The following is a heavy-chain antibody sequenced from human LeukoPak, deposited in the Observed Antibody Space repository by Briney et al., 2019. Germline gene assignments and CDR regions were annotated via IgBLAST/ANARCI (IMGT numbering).Heavy chain of an antibody. J-gene: IGHJ4*02. CDR1: GGSISNDNYY. D-gene: IGHD3-22*01. Sequence: SETLSLTCSVSGGSISNDNYYWGWIRQPPGKGLEWIGSIYHSGSTNDNPSLKSRVTTSVDTSKNQFSLKLSSVTAADTAVYYCARRGYYYDSSHYYYFDYWGQGTLVTVSS. CDR2: IYHSGST. V-gene: IGHV4-61*05. CDR3: ARRGYYYDSSHYYYFDY.